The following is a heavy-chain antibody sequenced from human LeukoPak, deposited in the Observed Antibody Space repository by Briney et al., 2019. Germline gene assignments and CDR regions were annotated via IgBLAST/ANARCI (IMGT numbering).Heavy chain of an antibody. Sequence: ASVKVSCKVSGYTLTELSMHWVRQAPGKGLEWMGGFDPEDGETIYAQKFQGRVTMTEDTSTDTAYMGLSSLRSEDTAVYYCATCLPSSGSYYYFDYWGQGTLVTVSS. CDR2: FDPEDGET. D-gene: IGHD1-26*01. CDR3: ATCLPSSGSYYYFDY. CDR1: GYTLTELS. J-gene: IGHJ4*02. V-gene: IGHV1-24*01.